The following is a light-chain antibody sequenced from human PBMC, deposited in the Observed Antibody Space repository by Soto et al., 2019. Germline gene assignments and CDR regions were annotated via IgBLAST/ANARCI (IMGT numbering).Light chain of an antibody. V-gene: IGKV3-11*01. Sequence: EIVLTQSPVTLSLSPGQGAALSCRASQSISNYLAWYQQKPGQAPRLLIYDASNRATGTPARFSGSGSGTDFTLTISCLEPEDFAVYYCQQRSNWPPSITFGQGTRPEIK. CDR2: DAS. J-gene: IGKJ5*01. CDR3: QQRSNWPPSIT. CDR1: QSISNY.